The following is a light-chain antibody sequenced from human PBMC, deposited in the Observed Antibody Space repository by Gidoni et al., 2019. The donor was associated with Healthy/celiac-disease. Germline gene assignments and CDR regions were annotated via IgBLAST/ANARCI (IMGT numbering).Light chain of an antibody. CDR2: AAS. V-gene: IGKV1-8*01. CDR1: QGISSY. CDR3: QQYYSYPRT. J-gene: IGKJ3*01. Sequence: ITCRASQGISSYLAWYQQKPGKAPKLLIYAASTLQSGVPSRFSGSGSGTDFTLTISCLQSEDFATYYCQQYYSYPRTFGPGTKVDIK.